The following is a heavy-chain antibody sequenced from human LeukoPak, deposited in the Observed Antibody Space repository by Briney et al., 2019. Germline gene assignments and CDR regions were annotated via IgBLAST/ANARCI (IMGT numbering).Heavy chain of an antibody. V-gene: IGHV4-59*01. J-gene: IGHJ6*03. Sequence: SETLSLTCTVSGGSITSYYWSWIRQPPGKGLEWIGYIYYSGSTNYNPSLKSRVTISVDTSKNQFPLKLSSVTAADTAVYYCARGGGISHYYYYMDVWGKGTTVTISS. CDR1: GGSITSYY. CDR3: ARGGGISHYYYYMDV. D-gene: IGHD6-13*01. CDR2: IYYSGST.